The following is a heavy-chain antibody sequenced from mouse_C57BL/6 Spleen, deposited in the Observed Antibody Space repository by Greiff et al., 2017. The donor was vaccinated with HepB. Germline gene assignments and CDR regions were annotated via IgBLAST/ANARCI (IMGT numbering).Heavy chain of an antibody. Sequence: VQLVESGAELARPGASVKLSCKASGYTFTSYGISWVKQRTGQGLEWIGEIYPRSGNTYYNEKFKGKATLTADKSSSTAYMELRSLTSEDSAVYFCARNDGSSPWFAYWGQGTLVTVSA. J-gene: IGHJ3*01. CDR2: IYPRSGNT. D-gene: IGHD1-1*01. V-gene: IGHV1-81*01. CDR3: ARNDGSSPWFAY. CDR1: GYTFTSYG.